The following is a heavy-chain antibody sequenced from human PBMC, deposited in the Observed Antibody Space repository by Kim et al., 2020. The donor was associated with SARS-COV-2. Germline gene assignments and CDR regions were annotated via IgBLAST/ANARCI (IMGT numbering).Heavy chain of an antibody. J-gene: IGHJ3*02. CDR2: IYYSGST. CDR1: GGSISSGGYY. Sequence: SETLSLTCTVSGGSISSGGYYWSWIRQHPGKGLEWIGYIYYSGSTYYNPSLKSRVTISIDTSKNQFSLKLSSVTAADTAVYYCARAEAYYDYVWGSYGNDAFDIWGQGTMVTVSS. D-gene: IGHD3-16*01. CDR3: ARAEAYYDYVWGSYGNDAFDI. V-gene: IGHV4-31*03.